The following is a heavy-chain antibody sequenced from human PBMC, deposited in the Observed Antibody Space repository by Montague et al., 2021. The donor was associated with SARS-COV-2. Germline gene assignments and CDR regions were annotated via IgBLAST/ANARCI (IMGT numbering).Heavy chain of an antibody. J-gene: IGHJ6*02. D-gene: IGHD1-1*01. V-gene: IGHV6-1*01. CDR2: KYYRSKWYN. CDR3: TSGREGNYNVMDV. Sequence: CAISGDSVSSNSATWNWVRQSPSRGLEWLGRKYYRSKWYNDYAVSVRGRVTINPDTSKNPFSLQLNSVTPEDTAIYYCTSGREGNYNVMDVWGQGTTVTVSS. CDR1: GDSVSSNSAT.